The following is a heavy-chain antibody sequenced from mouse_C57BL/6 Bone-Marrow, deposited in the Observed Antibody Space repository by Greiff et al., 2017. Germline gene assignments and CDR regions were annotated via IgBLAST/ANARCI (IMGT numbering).Heavy chain of an antibody. Sequence: VQLQQSVAELVRPGASVKLSCTASGFTINNTYMHWVKQRPEQGLEWIGRIDPANGNTKYAPKFQGKATLTADTSSNTAYLQLSSLTSEDTAIYYWASADYYSNPCYAMDYWGQGTSVTVAS. V-gene: IGHV14-3*01. J-gene: IGHJ4*01. CDR3: ASADYYSNPCYAMDY. D-gene: IGHD2-5*01. CDR2: IDPANGNT. CDR1: GFTINNTY.